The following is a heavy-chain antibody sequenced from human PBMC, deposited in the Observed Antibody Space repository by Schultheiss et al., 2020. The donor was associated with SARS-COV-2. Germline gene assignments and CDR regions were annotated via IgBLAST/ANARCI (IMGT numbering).Heavy chain of an antibody. D-gene: IGHD6-6*01. CDR1: GFSLSTSGMG. Sequence: SGPTLVKPTQTLTLTCNFSGFSLSTSGMGVGWFRQPPGKALEWLALIYWDDDKRYSPSLKSRLTITKDTSKNQVVLTMTNMDPVDTATYYCAHGPSDGRQLVGGWFDPWGQGTLVTVSS. J-gene: IGHJ5*02. CDR2: IYWDDDK. CDR3: AHGPSDGRQLVGGWFDP. V-gene: IGHV2-5*02.